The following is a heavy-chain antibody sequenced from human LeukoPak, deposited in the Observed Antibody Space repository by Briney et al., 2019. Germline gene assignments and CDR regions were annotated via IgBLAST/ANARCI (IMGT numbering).Heavy chain of an antibody. Sequence: AGGSLRLSCAASGFTFSSYSMNWARQAPGKGLEWVSVIYSGGSTYYADSVKGRFTISRDNSKNTLYLQMNSLRAEDTAVYYCAGSRDGYVKDYWGQGTLVTVSS. CDR2: IYSGGST. D-gene: IGHD5-24*01. CDR3: AGSRDGYVKDY. CDR1: GFTFSSYS. V-gene: IGHV3-53*01. J-gene: IGHJ4*02.